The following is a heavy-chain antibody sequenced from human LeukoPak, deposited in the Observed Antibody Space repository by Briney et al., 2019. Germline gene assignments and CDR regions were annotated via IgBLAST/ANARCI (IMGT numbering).Heavy chain of an antibody. CDR3: ARGPERTGVGTRYYYDMDV. D-gene: IGHD2-8*01. Sequence: GRSLRLSCAASGXTFSSYAMHWVRQAPGKGLEWVAVISYDGSNKYYADSVKGRFTISRDNSKNTLYLQMNSLRAEDTAVYYCARGPERTGVGTRYYYDMDVWGQGTTVTVSS. CDR1: GXTFSSYA. CDR2: ISYDGSNK. V-gene: IGHV3-30-3*01. J-gene: IGHJ6*02.